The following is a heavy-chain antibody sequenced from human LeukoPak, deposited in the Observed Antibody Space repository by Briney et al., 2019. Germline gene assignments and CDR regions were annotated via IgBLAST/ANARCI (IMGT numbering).Heavy chain of an antibody. V-gene: IGHV4-34*01. D-gene: IGHD4-11*01. CDR2: INHSGST. CDR1: GGSFSGYY. Sequence: PSETLSLTCAVYGGSFSGYYWSWIRQPPGKGLEWIGEINHSGSTNYNPSLKSRVTISVDTSKNQFSLKLSSVTAADTAVYYCARAQVNPRYYYYGMDVWGQGTTVTVSS. CDR3: ARAQVNPRYYYYGMDV. J-gene: IGHJ6*02.